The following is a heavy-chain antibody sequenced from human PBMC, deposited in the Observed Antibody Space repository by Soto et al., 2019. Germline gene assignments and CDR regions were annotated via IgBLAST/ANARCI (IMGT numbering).Heavy chain of an antibody. J-gene: IGHJ6*02. CDR3: ARVTDSYDSSGPHYGMDV. Sequence: QVQLVESGGGVVQPGRSLRLSCAAAGFTFSSYGMHWVRQAPGKGLEWVAVIWYDGSNKYYADSVKGRFTISRDNSKNTLYLQMKRLSAEDTAVYYCARVTDSYDSSGPHYGMDVWGQGTTVTVSS. D-gene: IGHD3-22*01. CDR2: IWYDGSNK. V-gene: IGHV3-33*01. CDR1: GFTFSSYG.